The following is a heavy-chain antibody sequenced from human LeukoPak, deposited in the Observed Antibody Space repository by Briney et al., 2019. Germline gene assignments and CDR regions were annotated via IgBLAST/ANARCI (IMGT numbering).Heavy chain of an antibody. CDR2: IYYSGST. D-gene: IGHD3/OR15-3a*01. Sequence: MSSETLSLTCTVSGGSISSYYWSWIRQPPGKGLEWIGYIYYSGSTNYNPSLKSRVTISVDTSRNQFSLKLSSVTAADTAVYYCARLDDFGAFDIWGQGTMVTVSS. CDR3: ARLDDFGAFDI. CDR1: GGSISSYY. V-gene: IGHV4-59*01. J-gene: IGHJ3*02.